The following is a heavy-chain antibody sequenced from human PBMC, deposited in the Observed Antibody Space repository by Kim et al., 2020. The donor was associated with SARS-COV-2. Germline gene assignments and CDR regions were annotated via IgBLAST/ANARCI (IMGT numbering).Heavy chain of an antibody. D-gene: IGHD6-13*01. V-gene: IGHV1-58*01. CDR3: AYKEGKAATPFDY. J-gene: IGHJ4*02. Sequence: YAQKFQERVTITRDMSTSTAYMELSSLRSEDTAVYYGAYKEGKAATPFDYWGQGTLVTVSS.